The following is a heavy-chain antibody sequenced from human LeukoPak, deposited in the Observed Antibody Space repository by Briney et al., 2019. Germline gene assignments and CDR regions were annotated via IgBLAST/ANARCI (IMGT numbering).Heavy chain of an antibody. CDR1: GGSISTRNHY. J-gene: IGHJ4*02. CDR3: ARRMGSGATYPRTFDY. V-gene: IGHV4-39*01. D-gene: IGHD2-8*02. Sequence: KPSGTLSLTCTVTGGSISTRNHYWGWLRQPPGKGLEWIGSIGYTGTTNSNPSLKSRVTLSVDTSKNQVSLTLSSVTAADTAVYFCARRMGSGATYPRTFDYWGQGTLVTVSS. CDR2: IGYTGTT.